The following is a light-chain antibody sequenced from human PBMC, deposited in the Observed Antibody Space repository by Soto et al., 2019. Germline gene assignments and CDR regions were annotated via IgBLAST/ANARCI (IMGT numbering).Light chain of an antibody. CDR1: QSVSSSY. Sequence: EIVLTQSPGTLSLSPGERATLSCRASQSVSSSYLAWYQQKPGQAPRLLIYGASSRATGIPDRFSGSGSGTDFTLTIHRLEPEDFAVYYCQQVNFGQGNKLEIK. V-gene: IGKV3-20*01. CDR2: GAS. CDR3: QQVN. J-gene: IGKJ2*01.